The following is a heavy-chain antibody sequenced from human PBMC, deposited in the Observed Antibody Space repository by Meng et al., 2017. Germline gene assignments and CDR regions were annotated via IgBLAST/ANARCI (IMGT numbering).Heavy chain of an antibody. CDR3: AGSSGIAVAGGGY. Sequence: GESLKISCAASGFTFSSYEMNWVRQAPGKGLEWVSSISSSSSYIYYADSVKGRFTISRDNAKNSLYLQMNSLRAEDTAVYYCAGSSGIAVAGGGYWGQGTLVTVSS. D-gene: IGHD6-19*01. V-gene: IGHV3-21*01. J-gene: IGHJ4*02. CDR2: ISSSSSYI. CDR1: GFTFSSYE.